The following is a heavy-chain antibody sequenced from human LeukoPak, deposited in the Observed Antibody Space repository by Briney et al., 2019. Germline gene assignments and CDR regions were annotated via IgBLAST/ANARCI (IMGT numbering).Heavy chain of an antibody. D-gene: IGHD6-19*01. CDR2: INPSGGSA. Sequence: ASVKVSCKASGYTFTRYYVYWVRQAPGQGLEWMGTINPSGGSANSAQKFEGRVTMTRDTSTSTVYMELSSLRSEDTAIYYCAREYSSGFPLTYWGQGTLVTVSS. CDR3: AREYSSGFPLTY. CDR1: GYTFTRYY. V-gene: IGHV1-46*01. J-gene: IGHJ4*02.